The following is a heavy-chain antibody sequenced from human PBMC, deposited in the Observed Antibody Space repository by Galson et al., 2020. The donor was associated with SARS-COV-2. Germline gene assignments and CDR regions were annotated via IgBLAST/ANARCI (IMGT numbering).Heavy chain of an antibody. V-gene: IGHV3-74*01. CDR3: ARDRQTYYDFWSGYYCTDLNGNYYYYGRDV. CDR2: INSDGSST. Sequence: GGSLRLSCAASGFTFSSYWMHWVRQAPGKGLVWVSRINSDGSSTSYADSVKGRFTISRDNAKNTLYLQMNSLRAEDTAVYYCARDRQTYYDFWSGYYCTDLNGNYYYYGRDVWGQGTTVTVSS. CDR1: GFTFSSYW. J-gene: IGHJ6*02. D-gene: IGHD3-3*01.